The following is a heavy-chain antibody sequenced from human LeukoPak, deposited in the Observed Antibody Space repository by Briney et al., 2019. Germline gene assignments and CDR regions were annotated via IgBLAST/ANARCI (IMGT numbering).Heavy chain of an antibody. CDR3: ATDLNYYGSGSFDY. D-gene: IGHD3-10*01. J-gene: IGHJ4*02. CDR2: FDPEDGET. V-gene: IGHV1-24*01. Sequence: ASVKVSCKVSGYTLTELSMHWVRQAPGKGLEWVGGFDPEDGETIYAQKFQGRVTMTEDTSTDTAYLELSSLRSEDTAVYYCATDLNYYGSGSFDYWGQGTLVTVSS. CDR1: GYTLTELS.